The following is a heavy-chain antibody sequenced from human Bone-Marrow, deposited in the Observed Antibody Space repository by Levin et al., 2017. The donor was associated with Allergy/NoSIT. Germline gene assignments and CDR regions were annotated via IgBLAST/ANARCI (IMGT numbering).Heavy chain of an antibody. CDR2: IYHSGST. Sequence: SCAVSGDSISSRNWYSWIRQPPGKGLEWIGEIYHSGSTNYNPSLKSRVTISVDKSKNQFSLRLTSVTAADTAVYYCARDTEVLLGAFDIWGQGTMVTVSS. V-gene: IGHV4-4*02. D-gene: IGHD3-10*01. CDR3: ARDTEVLLGAFDI. CDR1: GDSISSRNW. J-gene: IGHJ3*02.